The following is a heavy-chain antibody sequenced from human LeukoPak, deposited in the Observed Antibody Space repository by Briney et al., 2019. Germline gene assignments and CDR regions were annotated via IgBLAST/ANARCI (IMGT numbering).Heavy chain of an antibody. J-gene: IGHJ5*02. CDR3: ARARSGSYSNWFDP. CDR1: GYTFTSYD. V-gene: IGHV1-8*01. D-gene: IGHD1-26*01. CDR2: MNPNSGNT. Sequence: RASVKVSCKASGYTFTSYDINWVRQATGQGLEWMGWMNPNSGNTGYAQKFQGRVTMTRNTSISTAYMELSRLRSDDTAVYYCARARSGSYSNWFDPWGQGTLVTVSS.